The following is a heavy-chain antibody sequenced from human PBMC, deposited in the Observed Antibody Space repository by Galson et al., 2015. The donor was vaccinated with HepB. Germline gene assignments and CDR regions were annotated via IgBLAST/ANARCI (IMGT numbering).Heavy chain of an antibody. CDR2: ISYDGSNK. CDR3: AKDGAAAGGWFDP. Sequence: SLRLSCAASGFTFSSYGMHWVRQAPGKGLEWVAVISYDGSNKYYADSVKGRFTISRDNSKNTLYLQMNSLRAEDTAVYYCAKDGAAAGGWFDPWGQGTLVTVSS. V-gene: IGHV3-30*18. J-gene: IGHJ5*02. D-gene: IGHD6-13*01. CDR1: GFTFSSYG.